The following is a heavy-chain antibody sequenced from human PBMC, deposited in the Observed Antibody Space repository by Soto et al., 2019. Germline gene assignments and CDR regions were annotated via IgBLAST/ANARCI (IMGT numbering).Heavy chain of an antibody. D-gene: IGHD3-22*01. Sequence: SVKVSCKTSGGTFSSYAISWVRQAPGQGLEWMGGIIPIFGTANYAQKFQGRVTITADESTSTAYMELSSLRSEDTAVYYCARDLYYYDSSGYNPYEGFDPWGQGTLVTVSS. J-gene: IGHJ5*02. CDR2: IIPIFGTA. CDR3: ARDLYYYDSSGYNPYEGFDP. V-gene: IGHV1-69*13. CDR1: GGTFSSYA.